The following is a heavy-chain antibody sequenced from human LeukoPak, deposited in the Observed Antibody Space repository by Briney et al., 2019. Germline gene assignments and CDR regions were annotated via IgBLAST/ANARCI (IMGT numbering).Heavy chain of an antibody. V-gene: IGHV1-24*01. CDR2: FDPEDGET. J-gene: IGHJ6*03. Sequence: ASVKVSCKVSGYTLTELSMHWVRQAPGKGLEWMGGFDPEDGETIYAQKFQGRVTMTEDTSTDTAYMELSSLRSEDTAVYYCARSELRYFDWLSRGYYYMDVWGKGTTVTVSS. D-gene: IGHD3-9*01. CDR3: ARSELRYFDWLSRGYYYMDV. CDR1: GYTLTELS.